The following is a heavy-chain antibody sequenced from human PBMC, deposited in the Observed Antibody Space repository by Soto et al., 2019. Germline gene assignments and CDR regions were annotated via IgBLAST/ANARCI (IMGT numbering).Heavy chain of an antibody. CDR3: ARAYDSSGYFHYYYYGMDV. CDR2: INAGNGNT. D-gene: IGHD3-22*01. Sequence: GASVKVSCKASGYTFTDYAIQWVRQAPGQRLEWMGWINAGNGNTKYSQKFQGRVTITRDTSASTAYMELSSLRSEDTAVYYCARAYDSSGYFHYYYYGMDVWGQGTTVTVSS. V-gene: IGHV1-3*01. CDR1: GYTFTDYA. J-gene: IGHJ6*02.